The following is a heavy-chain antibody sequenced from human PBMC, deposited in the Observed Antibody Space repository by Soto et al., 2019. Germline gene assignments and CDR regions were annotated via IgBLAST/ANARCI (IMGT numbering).Heavy chain of an antibody. CDR1: GFTFGTYA. D-gene: IGHD3-3*01. J-gene: IGHJ4*02. CDR3: ARVHDFWSGYFDY. CDR2: ISSGAGSN. Sequence: GSLRLSCAASGFTFGTYAMSWVRQAPGKGLECVLAISSGAGSNNYYADSVKGRFTFSRDISKNTLYLQMNSLRAEYTAVYYCARVHDFWSGYFDYWGQGTLVTVSS. V-gene: IGHV3-23*01.